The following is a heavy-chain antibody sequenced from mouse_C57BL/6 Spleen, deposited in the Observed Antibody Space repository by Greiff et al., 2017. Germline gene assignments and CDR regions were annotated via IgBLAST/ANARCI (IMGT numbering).Heavy chain of an antibody. CDR2: INPNNGGT. D-gene: IGHD1-1*01. CDR1: GYTFTDYN. CDR3: ARYSQYYGSSSHWYFDV. J-gene: IGHJ1*03. Sequence: VQLKESGPELVKPGASVKIPCKASGYTFTDYNMDWVKQSHGKSLEWIGDINPNNGGTIYNQKFKGKATLTVDKSSSTAYMELRSLTSEDTAVYYCARYSQYYGSSSHWYFDVWGTGTTVTVSS. V-gene: IGHV1-18*01.